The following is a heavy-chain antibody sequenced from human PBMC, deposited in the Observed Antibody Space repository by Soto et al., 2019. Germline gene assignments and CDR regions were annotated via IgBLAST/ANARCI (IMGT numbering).Heavy chain of an antibody. CDR3: AKDKGSSPDWYFDL. CDR2: ISWNSGSI. J-gene: IGHJ2*01. CDR1: GFTFDDYA. V-gene: IGHV3-9*01. D-gene: IGHD6-6*01. Sequence: EVQLVESGGGLVQPGRSLRLSCAASGFTFDDYAMHWVRQAPGKGLEWVSGISWNSGSIGYADSVKGRFTISRDNAKNSLYLQMNSLRAEDTGLYYCAKDKGSSPDWYFDLWGRGTLVTVSS.